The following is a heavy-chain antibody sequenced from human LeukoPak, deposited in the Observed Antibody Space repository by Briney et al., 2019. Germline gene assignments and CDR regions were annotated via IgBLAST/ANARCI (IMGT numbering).Heavy chain of an antibody. CDR1: GFTVSRNY. D-gene: IGHD5-18*01. J-gene: IGHJ4*02. V-gene: IGHV3-53*01. CDR2: LYSGGNT. CDR3: ARGGGETAFDY. Sequence: PGGSLRLSCAVSGFTVSRNYVSWVRQAPGKGLEWVSVLYSGGNTYYADSVKGRFIISRDNSKNTLYLQMNSLRAEDTAVYYCARGGGETAFDYWGQGTLVTVSS.